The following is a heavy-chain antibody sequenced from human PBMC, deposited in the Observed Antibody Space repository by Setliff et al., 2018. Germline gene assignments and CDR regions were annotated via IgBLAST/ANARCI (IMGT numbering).Heavy chain of an antibody. D-gene: IGHD4-17*01. CDR1: GFSFSSYG. Sequence: GSLRLSCEGPGFSFSSYGLHWVRQTPGKGLEWVAVISYDGSRKFHADSVKGRFTISRDNSKKTLYLQMNSLRGDDTAVYYCARLRKDYGDYYYFDYGGQGTLVTVSS. V-gene: IGHV3-30*03. CDR3: ARLRKDYGDYYYFDY. J-gene: IGHJ4*02. CDR2: ISYDGSRK.